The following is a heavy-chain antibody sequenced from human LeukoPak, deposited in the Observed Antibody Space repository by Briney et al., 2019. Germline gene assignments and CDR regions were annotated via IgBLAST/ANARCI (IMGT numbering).Heavy chain of an antibody. CDR1: GFTFSDYY. CDR2: ISSSGSTI. J-gene: IGHJ6*02. V-gene: IGHV3-11*01. CDR3: ARIPYYYGSGSYYVVDV. Sequence: AGGSLRLSCAASGFTFSDYYMSWIRQAPGKGLEWVSYISSSGSTIYYADSVKGRFTISRDNAKNSLYLQMNSLRAEDTAVYYCARIPYYYGSGSYYVVDVWGQGTTVTVSS. D-gene: IGHD3-10*01.